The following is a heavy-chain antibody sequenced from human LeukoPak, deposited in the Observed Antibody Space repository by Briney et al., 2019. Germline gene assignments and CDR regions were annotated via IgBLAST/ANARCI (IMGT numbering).Heavy chain of an antibody. Sequence: PSETLSLTCAVYGGSFSGYYWSWIRQPPGKGLEWIGEINHSGSTSCNPSLKSRVTISVDTSKNQFSLKLSSVTAADTAVYYCARGLITYDILTGYDYWGQGTLVTVSS. CDR1: GGSFSGYY. V-gene: IGHV4-34*01. D-gene: IGHD3-9*01. CDR2: INHSGST. J-gene: IGHJ4*02. CDR3: ARGLITYDILTGYDY.